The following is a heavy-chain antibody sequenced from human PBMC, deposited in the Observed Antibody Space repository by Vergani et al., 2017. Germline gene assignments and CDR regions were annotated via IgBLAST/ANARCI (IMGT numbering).Heavy chain of an antibody. D-gene: IGHD4-17*01. CDR1: GFTFSNAW. Sequence: EVQLVESGGGLVKPGGSLRLSCAASGFTFSNAWMSWVRQAPGKGLVWVSRINSDGSSTSYADSVKGRFTISRDNAKNTLYLQMNSLRAEDTAVYYCARDRWGDYVPDYWGQGTLVTVSS. CDR3: ARDRWGDYVPDY. J-gene: IGHJ4*02. V-gene: IGHV3-74*01. CDR2: INSDGSST.